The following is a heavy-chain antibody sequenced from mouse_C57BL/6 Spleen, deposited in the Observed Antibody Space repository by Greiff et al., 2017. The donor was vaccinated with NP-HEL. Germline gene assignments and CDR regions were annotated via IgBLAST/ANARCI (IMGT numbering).Heavy chain of an antibody. Sequence: QVQLQQPGAELVMPGASVKLSCKASGYTFTSYWMHWVKQRPGQGLEWIGEIDPSDSYTNYNQKFKGKSTLTVDKSSSTAYMQLSSLTSEDSAVYYCARFPYDYDVGGYFDVWGTGTTVTVSS. V-gene: IGHV1-69*01. CDR2: IDPSDSYT. CDR1: GYTFTSYW. D-gene: IGHD2-4*01. J-gene: IGHJ1*03. CDR3: ARFPYDYDVGGYFDV.